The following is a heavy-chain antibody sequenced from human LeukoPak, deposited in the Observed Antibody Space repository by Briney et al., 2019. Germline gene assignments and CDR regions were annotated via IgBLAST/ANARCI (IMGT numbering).Heavy chain of an antibody. CDR3: ARGSDGIIDY. D-gene: IGHD1-14*01. CDR1: GFTFSSYD. V-gene: IGHV3-13*01. CDR2: IGTAGDT. Sequence: PGGSLRLSCAASGFTFSSYDMHWVRQATGKGLEWVSAIGTAGDTYYPGSVKGRFTISRENPKHSLYLHINTLTAGDPALYYCARGSDGIIDYWGQGTLVTVSS. J-gene: IGHJ4*02.